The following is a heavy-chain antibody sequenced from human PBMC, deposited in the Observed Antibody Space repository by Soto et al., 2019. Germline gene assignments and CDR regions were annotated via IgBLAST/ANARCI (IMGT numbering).Heavy chain of an antibody. Sequence: GESLKISCKGSGYSFTSYWISWVRQMPGKGLEWMGRIDPSDSYTNYSPSFQGHVTISADKSISTAYLQWSSLKASDTAMYYCASGMQNYDFWSGYFLLWGQGTLVTVSS. J-gene: IGHJ4*02. CDR1: GYSFTSYW. CDR2: IDPSDSYT. CDR3: ASGMQNYDFWSGYFLL. D-gene: IGHD3-3*01. V-gene: IGHV5-10-1*01.